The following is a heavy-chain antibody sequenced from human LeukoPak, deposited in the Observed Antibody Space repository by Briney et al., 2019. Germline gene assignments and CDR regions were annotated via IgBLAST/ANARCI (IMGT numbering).Heavy chain of an antibody. V-gene: IGHV1-8*01. CDR1: GYTFTSYD. Sequence: ASVKVSCKASGYTFTSYDINWVRQATGQGLEWMGWMNPNSGNTGYAQKFQGRVTMTRDTSISTAYMELSRLRSDDTAVYYCARGPYSSKRNYYYYYMDVWGKGTTVTVSS. D-gene: IGHD6-13*01. J-gene: IGHJ6*03. CDR2: MNPNSGNT. CDR3: ARGPYSSKRNYYYYYMDV.